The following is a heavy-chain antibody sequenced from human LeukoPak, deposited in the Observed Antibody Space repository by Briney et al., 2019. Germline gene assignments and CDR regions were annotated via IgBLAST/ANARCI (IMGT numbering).Heavy chain of an antibody. CDR1: GGSISSSSYY. J-gene: IGHJ4*02. D-gene: IGHD5-24*01. CDR2: IYYSGST. CDR3: ARLNGYNLDPFDY. Sequence: SETLSLTCTVSGGSISSSSYYWGWIRQPPGKGLEWIGSIYYSGSTYYNPSLKSRVTISVDTSKNQFSLKLSSVTAADTAVYYCARLNGYNLDPFDYWGQGTLVTVSS. V-gene: IGHV4-39*01.